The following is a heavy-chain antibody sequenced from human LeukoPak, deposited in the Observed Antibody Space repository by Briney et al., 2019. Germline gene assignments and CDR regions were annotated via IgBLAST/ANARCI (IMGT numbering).Heavy chain of an antibody. D-gene: IGHD6-19*01. V-gene: IGHV3-48*03. J-gene: IGHJ4*02. CDR1: GFTFSSYE. CDR2: ISSSGSTI. Sequence: GGSLRLSCAASGFTFSSYEMNWVRQAPGKGLEWVSYISSSGSTIYYADSVKGRFTISRDNAKNSLYLQMNSLRAEDTAVYYCAREAAEEVWSSGWCTFDYWGQGTLVTVSS. CDR3: AREAAEEVWSSGWCTFDY.